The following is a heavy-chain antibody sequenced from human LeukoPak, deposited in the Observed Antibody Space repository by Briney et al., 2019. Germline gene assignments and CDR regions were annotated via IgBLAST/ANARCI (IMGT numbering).Heavy chain of an antibody. CDR3: ASRIGYSYGIDY. V-gene: IGHV4-31*11. J-gene: IGHJ4*02. Sequence: SETLSLTCAVSGGSISSSNWWSWVRQHPGKGLEWIGYIYYSGSTYYNPSLKSRVTISEDTSKNQFSLKLSSVTAADTAVYYCASRIGYSYGIDYWGQGTLVTVSS. D-gene: IGHD5-18*01. CDR2: IYYSGST. CDR1: GGSISSSNW.